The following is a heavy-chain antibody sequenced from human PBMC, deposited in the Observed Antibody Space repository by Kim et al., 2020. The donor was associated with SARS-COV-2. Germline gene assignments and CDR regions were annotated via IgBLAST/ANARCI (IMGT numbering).Heavy chain of an antibody. CDR2: INPNSGGT. D-gene: IGHD6-19*01. J-gene: IGHJ4*02. Sequence: ASVKVSCKASGYTFTGYYMHWVRQAPGQGLEWMGWINPNSGGTNYAQKFQGRVTMTRDTSISTAYMELSRLRSDDTAVYYCARDIRHSSGWYGYWGQGTLVTVSS. CDR3: ARDIRHSSGWYGY. V-gene: IGHV1-2*02. CDR1: GYTFTGYY.